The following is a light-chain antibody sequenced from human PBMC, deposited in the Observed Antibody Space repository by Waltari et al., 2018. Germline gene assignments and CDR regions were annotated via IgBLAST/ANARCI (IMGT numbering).Light chain of an antibody. Sequence: DIQMTQSPSSLSASVGDRVTITCQASQDISNYLNWYQQKPGKAPKLLIYDASNLETGVPSRFSGSGSGTDFTFTISSLQPEDIATYYCQQYDNRLITFGPGTKVDIK. V-gene: IGKV1-33*01. CDR1: QDISNY. J-gene: IGKJ3*01. CDR3: QQYDNRLIT. CDR2: DAS.